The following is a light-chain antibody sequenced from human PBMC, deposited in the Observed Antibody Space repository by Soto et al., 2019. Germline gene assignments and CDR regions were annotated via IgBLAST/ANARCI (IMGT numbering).Light chain of an antibody. V-gene: IGKV1-39*01. CDR2: AAS. Sequence: DIPMTQSPSSLSATVGDRDTITCRASQSISSYLNWYQQKPGKAPKLLIYAASSLQSGVPSRFSGSGSGTDFALTISSLQPEDFATYYCQQSYSTPGLTFGGGTKVDIK. CDR1: QSISSY. J-gene: IGKJ4*01. CDR3: QQSYSTPGLT.